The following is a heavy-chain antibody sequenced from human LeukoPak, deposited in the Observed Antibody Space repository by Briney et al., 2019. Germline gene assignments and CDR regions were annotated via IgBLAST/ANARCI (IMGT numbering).Heavy chain of an antibody. D-gene: IGHD6-19*01. Sequence: PGGSLRLSCAASGFTFSSYGMHWVRQAPGKRLEWVAVISYDGSNKYYADSVKGRFTISRDNSKNTLYLQMNSLRAEDTAVYYCAKDQGSGWYDSLLPPPEYGMDVWGQGTTVTVSS. CDR1: GFTFSSYG. CDR2: ISYDGSNK. CDR3: AKDQGSGWYDSLLPPPEYGMDV. V-gene: IGHV3-30*18. J-gene: IGHJ6*02.